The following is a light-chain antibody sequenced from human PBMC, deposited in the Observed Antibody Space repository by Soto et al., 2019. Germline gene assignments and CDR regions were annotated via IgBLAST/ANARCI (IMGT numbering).Light chain of an antibody. V-gene: IGKV3-11*01. J-gene: IGKJ1*01. CDR3: QQRNISPLT. CDR2: EAS. CDR1: NAVNKTY. Sequence: VFTQIPWLLLWSTGERATLSCRVCNAVNKTYLAWYQQKPGQAPRLLIYEASNRATGIPARFSGSGSGTDFTLTISSLEPEDVAVYYCQQRNISPLTFGQGTKVDIK.